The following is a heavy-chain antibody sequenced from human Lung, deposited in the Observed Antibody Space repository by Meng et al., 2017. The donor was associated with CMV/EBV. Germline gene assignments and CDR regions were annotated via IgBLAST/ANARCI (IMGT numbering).Heavy chain of an antibody. Sequence: SCAASGFTFSSYEMNWVRQAPGKGLEWVSYISSSGSTIYYADSVKGRFTISRDNAKNSLYLQMNSLRAEDTAVYYCARERGRDGYNSGWGKDYWXQGTXVT. V-gene: IGHV3-48*03. D-gene: IGHD5-24*01. CDR1: GFTFSSYE. CDR2: ISSSGSTI. CDR3: ARERGRDGYNSGWGKDY. J-gene: IGHJ4*02.